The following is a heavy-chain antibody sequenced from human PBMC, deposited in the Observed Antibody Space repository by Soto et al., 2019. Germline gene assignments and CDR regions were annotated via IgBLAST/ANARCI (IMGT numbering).Heavy chain of an antibody. CDR1: GGSISSGGYS. Sequence: PSETLSLTCAVSGGSISSGGYSWSWIRQPPGKGLEWIGYIYHSGSTYYNPSLKSRVTISVDRSKNQFSLKLSSVTVADTAVYYCARGQVVVAQHWRQGTLVTVSS. CDR3: ARGQVVVAQH. V-gene: IGHV4-30-2*01. CDR2: IYHSGST. J-gene: IGHJ4*02. D-gene: IGHD2-15*01.